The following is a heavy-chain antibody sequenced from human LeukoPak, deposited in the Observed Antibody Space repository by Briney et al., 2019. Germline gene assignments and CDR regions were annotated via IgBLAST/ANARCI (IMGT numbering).Heavy chain of an antibody. CDR2: ISGSGGST. CDR3: AKLPSYYYGSGSFDY. V-gene: IGHV3-23*01. Sequence: GGSLRRSCAASGFTFSSYAMSWVRQAPGKGLEWVSAISGSGGSTYYADSVKGRFTISRDNSKNTLYLQMNSLRAEDTAVYYCAKLPSYYYGSGSFDYWGQGTLVTVSS. D-gene: IGHD3-10*01. CDR1: GFTFSSYA. J-gene: IGHJ4*02.